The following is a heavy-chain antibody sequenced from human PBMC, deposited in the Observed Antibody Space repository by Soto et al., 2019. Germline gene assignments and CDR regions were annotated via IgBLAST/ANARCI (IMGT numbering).Heavy chain of an antibody. D-gene: IGHD3-9*01. CDR2: INPNSGGT. J-gene: IGHJ4*02. Sequence: ASVKVSCKASGYTFTGYYMHWVRQAPGQGLEWMGWINPNSGGTNYAQKFQGWVTMTRDTSISTAYMELSRLRSDDTAVYYCARAYRNYDILTGYLYYFDYWGQGTLVTVSS. CDR1: GYTFTGYY. V-gene: IGHV1-2*04. CDR3: ARAYRNYDILTGYLYYFDY.